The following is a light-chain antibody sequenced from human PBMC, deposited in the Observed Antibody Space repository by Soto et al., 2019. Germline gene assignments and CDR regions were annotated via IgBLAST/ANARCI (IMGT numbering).Light chain of an antibody. CDR1: QSVSSGY. Sequence: EIVLTQSPNTLSLSQGERATLSCRASQSVSSGYLVWYQQNPGQAPRLLIYGASNRATGIPDRFSGSGSGTDFTLTISRLEPEDFAVYYCQHYGNSPPSVTFGPGTKVDIK. V-gene: IGKV3-20*01. J-gene: IGKJ3*01. CDR2: GAS. CDR3: QHYGNSPPSVT.